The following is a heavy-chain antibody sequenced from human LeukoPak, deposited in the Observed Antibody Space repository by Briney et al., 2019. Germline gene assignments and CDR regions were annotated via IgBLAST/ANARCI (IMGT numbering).Heavy chain of an antibody. Sequence: ASVKVSCKASGYTFTSYYMHWVRQAPGQGVEWMGIINPSGGSTSYAKKFQGRVTMTRDTSTSTVYMELSSLRSEDTAVYYCARDSTPYCSSTSCYSVDPGGQGTLVTVSS. CDR3: ARDSTPYCSSTSCYSVDP. CDR1: GYTFTSYY. CDR2: INPSGGST. J-gene: IGHJ5*02. D-gene: IGHD2-2*01. V-gene: IGHV1-46*03.